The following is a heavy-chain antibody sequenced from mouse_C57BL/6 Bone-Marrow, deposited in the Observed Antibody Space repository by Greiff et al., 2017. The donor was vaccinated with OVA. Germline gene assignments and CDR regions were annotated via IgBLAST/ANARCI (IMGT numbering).Heavy chain of an antibody. CDR1: GFTFSSYG. V-gene: IGHV5-6*01. J-gene: IGHJ3*01. D-gene: IGHD4-1*01. CDR3: ARPGNAY. CDR2: ISSGGSYT. Sequence: EVKLVESGGDLVKPGGSLKLSCAASGFTFSSYGMSWVRQTPDKRLEWVATISSGGSYTYYPDSVKGRFTISRDNAKNTLYLQMSSLKSEDTAMYYWARPGNAYWGQGTLVTVFA.